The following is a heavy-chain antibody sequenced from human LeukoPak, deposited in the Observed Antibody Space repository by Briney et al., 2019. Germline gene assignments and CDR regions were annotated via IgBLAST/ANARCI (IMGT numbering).Heavy chain of an antibody. CDR1: GYTFTSYD. CDR2: MNPNSGNT. Sequence: GASVKVSCKASGYTFTSYDINWVRQATGQGLEWMGWMNPNSGNTGYAQKFQGRVTMTRNTSISTAYMELSSLRSEDTAVYYCARCGYSYGDYYYYYYYMDVWGKGTLVTVSS. CDR3: ARCGYSYGDYYYYYYYMDV. D-gene: IGHD5-18*01. V-gene: IGHV1-8*01. J-gene: IGHJ6*03.